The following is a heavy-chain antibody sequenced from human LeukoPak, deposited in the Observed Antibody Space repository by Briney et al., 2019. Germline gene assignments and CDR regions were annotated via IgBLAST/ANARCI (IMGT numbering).Heavy chain of an antibody. V-gene: IGHV3-23*01. Sequence: GGSLRLSCAASGFTFSSYAMRWVRQAPGKGLEWVSSISGSGGSTYYADSVKGRFTISRDNSKNTLYLQMNSLRAEDTAVYYCAKGGFPSHSHYFDYWGQGTLVTVSS. D-gene: IGHD3-10*01. CDR1: GFTFSSYA. CDR3: AKGGFPSHSHYFDY. J-gene: IGHJ4*02. CDR2: ISGSGGST.